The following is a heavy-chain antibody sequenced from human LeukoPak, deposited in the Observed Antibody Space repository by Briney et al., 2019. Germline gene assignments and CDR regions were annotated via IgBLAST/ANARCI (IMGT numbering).Heavy chain of an antibody. D-gene: IGHD5-18*01. CDR3: ARGGYSYGQEGAFDI. CDR2: IIPIFGTA. V-gene: IGHV1-69*06. Sequence: ASVKVSCKASGGTFSSYAISWVRQAPGQGLEWMGGIIPIFGTANYAQKFQGRVTITADKSTSTAYMELSSLRSEDTAVYYCARGGYSYGQEGAFDIWGQGTMVTVSS. J-gene: IGHJ3*02. CDR1: GGTFSSYA.